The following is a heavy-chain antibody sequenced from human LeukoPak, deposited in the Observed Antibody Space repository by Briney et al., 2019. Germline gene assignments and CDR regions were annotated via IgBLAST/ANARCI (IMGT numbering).Heavy chain of an antibody. V-gene: IGHV4-39*02. D-gene: IGHD2-2*01. Sequence: PSETLSLTCTVSGGSISSSSYYWGWVRQPPGTGLEWVGSVSYSGTTYYNTSPRSRVPISIDTSRNQFSLKLTSVTAADMAVYYCARETPAVRNNCFDPWGQGTLVTVSS. CDR2: VSYSGTT. J-gene: IGHJ5*02. CDR3: ARETPAVRNNCFDP. CDR1: GGSISSSSYY.